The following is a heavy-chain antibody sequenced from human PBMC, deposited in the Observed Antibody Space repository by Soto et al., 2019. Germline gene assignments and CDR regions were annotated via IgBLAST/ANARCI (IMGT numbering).Heavy chain of an antibody. CDR1: GLTISNAW. D-gene: IGHD3-3*01. V-gene: IGHV3-15*01. CDR3: TTSGPRYQCWRGYYDK. Sequence: EVQLVESGGGLVRPGGSLRLSCAASGLTISNAWMSWVRQAPGKGLQWVGRIKSKTDVGTTHYAAPVKGRFTISRDDSKHTLYLQMNTLKAEDTPFYYGTTSGPRYQCWRGYYDKWGQGILVTVSS. CDR2: IKSKTDVGTT. J-gene: IGHJ4*02.